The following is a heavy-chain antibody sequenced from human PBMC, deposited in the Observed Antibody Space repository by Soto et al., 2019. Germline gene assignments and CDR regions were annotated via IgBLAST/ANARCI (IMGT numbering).Heavy chain of an antibody. CDR2: ISYDGSNK. Sequence: QVQLVESGGGVVQPGRSLRLSCAASGFTFSTYGMHWVRQAPGKGLEWVAVISYDGSNKYYADSVKGRFTISRDNSKNTLYLQMNRLRAEDTAVYYCGTDSEGDGYKWGVLDYGGQGTLVTFSS. V-gene: IGHV3-30*03. CDR3: GTDSEGDGYKWGVLDY. CDR1: GFTFSTYG. D-gene: IGHD5-12*01. J-gene: IGHJ4*02.